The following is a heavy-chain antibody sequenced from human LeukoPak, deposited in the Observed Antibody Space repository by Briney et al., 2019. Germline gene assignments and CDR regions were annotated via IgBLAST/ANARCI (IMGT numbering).Heavy chain of an antibody. CDR1: GYTFTNYD. J-gene: IGHJ3*02. V-gene: IGHV1-8*02. CDR2: MNPNSGNT. CDR3: ARDSGGWAFDI. Sequence: GASVKVSCKASGYTFTNYDINWVRQATGQGLEWMGWMNPNSGNTGYAQKFQGRVTVTRNTSISTAYMELSSLRSEDTAVYYCARDSGGWAFDIWGQGTMVIVSS. D-gene: IGHD2-21*01.